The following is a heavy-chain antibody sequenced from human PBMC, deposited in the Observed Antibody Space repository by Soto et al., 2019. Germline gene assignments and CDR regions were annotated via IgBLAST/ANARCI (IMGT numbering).Heavy chain of an antibody. Sequence: QVQLVQSGAEVKKPGSSVKVSCKASGGTFSSYAISWVRQAPGQGLEWMGGIIPISGTANYAQKFQGRVTITADESTSTAYMELSSLGSEDTAVYYCATSQGSSTSLEIYHYYYYGMDVWGQGTTVTVSS. CDR3: ATSQGSSTSLEIYHYYYYGMDV. V-gene: IGHV1-69*01. J-gene: IGHJ6*02. D-gene: IGHD2-2*01. CDR2: IIPISGTA. CDR1: GGTFSSYA.